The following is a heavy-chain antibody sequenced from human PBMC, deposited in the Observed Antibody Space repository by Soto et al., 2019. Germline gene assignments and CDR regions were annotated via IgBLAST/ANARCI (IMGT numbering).Heavy chain of an antibody. CDR2: IAPSDSYT. CDR1: GYSFTSYW. Sequence: GESLKISCKGSGYSFTSYWISWVRQMPGKGLEWMGRIAPSDSYTNYSPSFQGHVTISADKSISTAYLQWSSLKASDTAMYYCARRGQANGVWFGEGTYNWFGPWGQGTLVTVAS. V-gene: IGHV5-10-1*01. J-gene: IGHJ5*02. D-gene: IGHD3-10*01. CDR3: ARRGQANGVWFGEGTYNWFGP.